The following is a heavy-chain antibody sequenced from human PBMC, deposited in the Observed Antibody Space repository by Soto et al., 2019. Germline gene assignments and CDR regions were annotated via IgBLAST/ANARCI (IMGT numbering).Heavy chain of an antibody. J-gene: IGHJ5*02. CDR3: ARDRFDDYSNYKWFDP. V-gene: IGHV1-69*12. CDR2: IIPVFGTA. D-gene: IGHD4-4*01. CDR1: GGNFSSYT. Sequence: QVQLVQSGAEVKKPGSSVKVSCKASGGNFSSYTVNWVRQAPGQGLEWMGGIIPVFGTANYAQKFRGRVTITADESTNIVYLELSSLRSEDTAVDYCARDRFDDYSNYKWFDPWGQGTLVTVSS.